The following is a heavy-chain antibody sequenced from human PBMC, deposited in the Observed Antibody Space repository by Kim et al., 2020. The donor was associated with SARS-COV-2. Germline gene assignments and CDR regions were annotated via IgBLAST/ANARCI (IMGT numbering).Heavy chain of an antibody. J-gene: IGHJ4*02. D-gene: IGHD3-22*01. CDR3: ARDQRIRRYYDSSGYYYFDY. Sequence: ASVKVSCKASGYTFTSYAMNWVRQAPGQGLEWMGWINTNTGNPTYAQGFTGRFVFSLDTSVSTAYLQISSLKAEDTAVYYCARDQRIRRYYDSSGYYYFDYWGQGTLVTVSS. CDR1: GYTFTSYA. CDR2: INTNTGNP. V-gene: IGHV7-4-1*02.